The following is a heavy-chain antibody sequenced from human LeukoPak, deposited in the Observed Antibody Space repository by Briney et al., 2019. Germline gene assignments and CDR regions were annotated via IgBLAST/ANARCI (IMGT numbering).Heavy chain of an antibody. CDR2: INHSGST. CDR3: ARGYVLLWFGGVTT. V-gene: IGHV4-34*01. D-gene: IGHD3-10*01. CDR1: GGSFSGYY. Sequence: SETLSLTCAVYGGSFSGYYWSWIRQPPGKGLEWIGGINHSGSTNYNPSLKSRVTISVDTSKNQFSLKLSSVTAADTAVYYCARGYVLLWFGGVTTWGQGTLVTVSS. J-gene: IGHJ4*02.